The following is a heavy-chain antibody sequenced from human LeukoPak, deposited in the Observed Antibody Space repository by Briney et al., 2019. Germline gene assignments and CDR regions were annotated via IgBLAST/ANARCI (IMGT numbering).Heavy chain of an antibody. CDR1: GFTFTSSA. V-gene: IGHV1-58*01. Sequence: APVKVSCKASGFTFTSSAVQWVRQACGQRLEWIGWIVVGSGNTNYAQKFQERVTITRDMSTSTAYMELSSLRSEDTAVYYCAADLRGMGYFDYWGQGTLVTVSS. CDR3: AADLRGMGYFDY. CDR2: IVVGSGNT. D-gene: IGHD3-16*01. J-gene: IGHJ4*02.